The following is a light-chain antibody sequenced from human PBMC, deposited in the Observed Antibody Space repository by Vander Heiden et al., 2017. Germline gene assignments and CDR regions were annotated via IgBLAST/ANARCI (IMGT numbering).Light chain of an antibody. CDR2: DNN. Sequence: QSVLTQPPSVSAAPGQKVTISCSGSSSNIGNNYVSWYQQLPGTAPKLLIYDNNKRPSGIPDRFSGSKSGTSATLGITGLQTGDEADYYCGTWDSSLSAVFGGGTKLTGL. V-gene: IGLV1-51*01. CDR3: GTWDSSLSAV. CDR1: SSNIGNNY. J-gene: IGLJ2*01.